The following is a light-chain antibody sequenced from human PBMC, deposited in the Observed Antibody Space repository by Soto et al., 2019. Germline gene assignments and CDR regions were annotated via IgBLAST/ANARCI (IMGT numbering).Light chain of an antibody. CDR3: QQRFSWPRT. V-gene: IGKV3-11*01. J-gene: IGKJ1*01. CDR1: QSVSTF. Sequence: ENVLTQSPATLSLSPGESATLSCTASQSVSTFLAWYQQKPGQAPRLLIYDASKRATGIPSRFSGSGSGTDFTLTVSSLEPEDFAVYYCQQRFSWPRTFGQGTTVDMK. CDR2: DAS.